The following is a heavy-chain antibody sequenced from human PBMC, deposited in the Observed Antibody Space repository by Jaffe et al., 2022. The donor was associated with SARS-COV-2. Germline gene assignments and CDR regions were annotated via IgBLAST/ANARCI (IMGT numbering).Heavy chain of an antibody. V-gene: IGHV1-46*01. D-gene: IGHD5-18*01. Sequence: QVQLVQSGAEVKKPGASVKVSCKASGYTFTSYYMHWVRQAPGQGLEWMGIINPSGGSTSYAQKFQGRVTMTRDTSTSTVYMELSSLRSEDTAVYYCAREGADVETNYYYYGMDVWGQGTTVTVSS. CDR3: AREGADVETNYYYYGMDV. J-gene: IGHJ6*02. CDR1: GYTFTSYY. CDR2: INPSGGST.